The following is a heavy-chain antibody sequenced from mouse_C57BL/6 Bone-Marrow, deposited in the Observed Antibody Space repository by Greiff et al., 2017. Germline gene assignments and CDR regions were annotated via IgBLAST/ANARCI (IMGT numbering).Heavy chain of an antibody. J-gene: IGHJ1*03. CDR2: IYPGSGST. CDR3: ARGLYWYFDV. CDR1: GYTFTSYW. D-gene: IGHD3-3*01. Sequence: VQLKESGAELARPGASVKLSCKASGYTFTSYWITWVKQRPGQGLEWIGDIYPGSGSTNYNEKFKSKATLTVDTSSSTAYMQLSSLTSEDSAVYYCARGLYWYFDVWGTGTTVTVSS. V-gene: IGHV1-55*01.